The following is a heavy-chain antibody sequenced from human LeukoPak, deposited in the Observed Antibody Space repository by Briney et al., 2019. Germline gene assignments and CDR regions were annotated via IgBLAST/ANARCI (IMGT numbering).Heavy chain of an antibody. CDR3: TTSPVPGLDY. V-gene: IGHV3-48*04. Sequence: GGSLRLSCAASRFTFGSYSMNWVRQAPGKGLEWVSYISSSGSTIYYADSVKGRFTISRDNAKNSLYLQMNSLRAEDTAVYYCTTSPVPGLDYWGQGTLVTVSS. CDR2: ISSSGSTI. D-gene: IGHD6-19*01. J-gene: IGHJ4*02. CDR1: RFTFGSYS.